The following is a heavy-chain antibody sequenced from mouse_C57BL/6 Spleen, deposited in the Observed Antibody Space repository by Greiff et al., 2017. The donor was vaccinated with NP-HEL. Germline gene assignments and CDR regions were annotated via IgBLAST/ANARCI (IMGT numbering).Heavy chain of an antibody. CDR2: IYPGSGST. J-gene: IGHJ1*03. D-gene: IGHD1-1*01. CDR1: GYTFTSYW. CDR3: AREDGNYGSSHWYFDV. Sequence: VQLQQSGAELVKPGASVKMSCKASGYTFTSYWITWVKQRPGQGLEWIGDIYPGSGSTNYNEKFKSKATLTVDTSSSTAYMQLSSLTSEDSAVYYCAREDGNYGSSHWYFDVWGTGTTVTVSS. V-gene: IGHV1-55*01.